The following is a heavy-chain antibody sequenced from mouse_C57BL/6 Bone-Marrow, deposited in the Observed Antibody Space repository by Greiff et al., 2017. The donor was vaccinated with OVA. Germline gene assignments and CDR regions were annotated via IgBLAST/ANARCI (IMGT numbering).Heavy chain of an antibody. CDR1: GYTFTSYW. CDR3: ARLGPLYYFDY. Sequence: QVQLQQPGAELVMPGASVKLSCKASGYTFTSYWMHWVKQRPGQGLEWIGEIDPSDSYTNYNQKFKGKSTLTVDKSSSTAYLQLSILTSEDSAVYYCARLGPLYYFDYWGQGTTLTVSS. CDR2: IDPSDSYT. V-gene: IGHV1-69*01. J-gene: IGHJ2*01.